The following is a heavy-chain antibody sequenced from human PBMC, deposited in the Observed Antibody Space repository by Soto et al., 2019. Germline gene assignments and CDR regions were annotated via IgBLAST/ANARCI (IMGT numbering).Heavy chain of an antibody. D-gene: IGHD1-1*01. CDR1: GFSLSTSGVG. CDR3: AHRLAGGRYWNTGNFAV. J-gene: IGHJ3*01. Sequence: QITLKESGPTRVKPTQTLALTCTFSGFSLSTSGVGVGWIRQSPGKAPEWLALIYWDDDKRYSPSLKTRLTSTKATSNNQVVLRMTNMDPVHTATYYGAHRLAGGRYWNTGNFAVWGRGRLVTVSS. V-gene: IGHV2-5*02. CDR2: IYWDDDK.